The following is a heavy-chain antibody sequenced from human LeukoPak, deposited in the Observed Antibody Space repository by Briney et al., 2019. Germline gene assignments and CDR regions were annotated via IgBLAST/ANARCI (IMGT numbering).Heavy chain of an antibody. CDR3: ARGPSGSYYFDY. CDR1: GFTFSSYS. V-gene: IGHV3-21*01. J-gene: IGHJ4*02. CDR2: ISSSSSYI. Sequence: GGSQRLSCAASGFTFSSYSMNWVRQAPGKGLEWVSSISSSSSYIYCADSVKGRFTISRDNAKNSLYLQMNSLRAEDTAVYYCARGPSGSYYFDYWGQGTLVTVSS. D-gene: IGHD1-26*01.